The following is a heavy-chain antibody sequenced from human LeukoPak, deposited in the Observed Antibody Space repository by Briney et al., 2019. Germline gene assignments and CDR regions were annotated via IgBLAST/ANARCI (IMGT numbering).Heavy chain of an antibody. Sequence: ASVKVSCKVSGYTFTSYYMHWVRQAPGQGFEWMGIINPSGGSTSYAQKFQGRVTMTRDTSTSTVYMELSSLRSEDTAVYYCARGPAYSGYDPYFDYWGQGTLVTVSS. CDR2: INPSGGST. CDR3: ARGPAYSGYDPYFDY. J-gene: IGHJ4*02. V-gene: IGHV1-46*01. D-gene: IGHD5-12*01. CDR1: GYTFTSYY.